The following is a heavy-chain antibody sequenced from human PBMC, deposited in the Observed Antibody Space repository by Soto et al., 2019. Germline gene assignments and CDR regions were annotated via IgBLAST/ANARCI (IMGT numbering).Heavy chain of an antibody. D-gene: IGHD4-17*01. V-gene: IGHV4-4*07. CDR2: VYATGTS. CDR1: GGSMSKFY. CDR3: VRDGSKTLRDCFDP. Sequence: NPSETLSLTCSVSGGSMSKFYWSWIRKTAGKGLEWMGRVYATGTSDYNPSLRSRIAMSVDISKKTFSLRLRSVTAADTGVYYCVRDGSKTLRDCFDPWGQGILVTVS. J-gene: IGHJ5*02.